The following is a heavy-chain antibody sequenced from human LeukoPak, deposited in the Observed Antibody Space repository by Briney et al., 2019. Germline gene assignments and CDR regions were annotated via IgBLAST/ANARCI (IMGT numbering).Heavy chain of an antibody. V-gene: IGHV3-48*01. Sequence: PGGSLRLSCAASGFTFSTYSMSWVRQAPGKGPEWLSYISTSSITKYYADSVKGRFTISRDDAKNSLSLQMNSLRADDTAVYYCAKEMGFCSGGGCYRWFDSWGQGTLVTVSS. CDR3: AKEMGFCSGGGCYRWFDS. J-gene: IGHJ5*01. D-gene: IGHD2-15*01. CDR2: ISTSSITK. CDR1: GFTFSTYS.